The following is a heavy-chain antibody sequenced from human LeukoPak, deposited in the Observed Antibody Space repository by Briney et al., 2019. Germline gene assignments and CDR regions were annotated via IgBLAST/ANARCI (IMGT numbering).Heavy chain of an antibody. CDR2: IYPGDSDT. J-gene: IGHJ4*02. V-gene: IGHV5-51*01. D-gene: IGHD3-22*01. Sequence: GESLKISCKGSGYTFTSYWIGWVRQMPGKGLEWMGIIYPGDSDTRYSPSFQGQVTISAAKSITTAYLQWRSLQASDTAIYYCARGSSYYDSSGYYGYYFDYWGQGTLVTVSS. CDR3: ARGSSYYDSSGYYGYYFDY. CDR1: GYTFTSYW.